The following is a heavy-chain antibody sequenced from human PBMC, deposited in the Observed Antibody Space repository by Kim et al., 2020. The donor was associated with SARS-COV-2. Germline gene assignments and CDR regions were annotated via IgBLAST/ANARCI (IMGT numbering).Heavy chain of an antibody. Sequence: ASVKVSCKASRYTFNRFAIHWVRQAPGQRLEWMGWINAGNGNTKYSENLQGRVTIIRDTSASTAYLELSSLRSEDTAVYYCAVNGDKTDYYDSSAYYPSYWGQGTLVTVSS. CDR3: AVNGDKTDYYDSSAYYPSY. J-gene: IGHJ4*02. CDR2: INAGNGNT. D-gene: IGHD3-22*01. CDR1: RYTFNRFA. V-gene: IGHV1-3*01.